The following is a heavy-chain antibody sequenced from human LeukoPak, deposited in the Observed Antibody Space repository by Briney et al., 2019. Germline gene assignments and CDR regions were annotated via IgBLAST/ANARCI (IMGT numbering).Heavy chain of an antibody. J-gene: IGHJ4*02. CDR1: GFSFSNYA. CDR3: AKGGATVTTGVDY. Sequence: GGSRRLSCAVSGFSFSNYAMSWGRQAPGQGLEWVSTITSTGSSTFYADSVKGRSTISRDNSMNTLYLQMNSLRAEDTAAYYCAKGGATVTTGVDYWGQGTLVIVSS. D-gene: IGHD4-17*01. V-gene: IGHV3-23*01. CDR2: ITSTGSST.